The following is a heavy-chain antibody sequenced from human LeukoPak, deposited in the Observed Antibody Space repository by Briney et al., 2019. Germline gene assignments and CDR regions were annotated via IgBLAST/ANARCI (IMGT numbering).Heavy chain of an antibody. V-gene: IGHV1-46*01. J-gene: IGHJ6*03. D-gene: IGHD4-23*01. CDR1: GYTFTSYY. CDR2: INPSGGST. CDR3: ARDLAYGGNFYYMDV. Sequence: ASVKVSCKASGYTFTSYYMHWVRQAPGQGLEWMGIINPSGGSTSYAQKFQGRVTMTRDTSISTAYMELSSLRSEDTAVYYCARDLAYGGNFYYMDVWGKGTTVTVSS.